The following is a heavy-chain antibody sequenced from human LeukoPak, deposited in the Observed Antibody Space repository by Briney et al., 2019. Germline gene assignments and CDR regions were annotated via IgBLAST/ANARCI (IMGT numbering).Heavy chain of an antibody. CDR3: ARTDLGGVRFLWFDP. D-gene: IGHD3-3*01. J-gene: IGHJ5*02. V-gene: IGHV1-24*01. CDR2: FDPEDGET. CDR1: GYTLTELS. Sequence: ASVKVSCKVTGYTLTELSMHWVRQAPGKGLEWMGGFDPEDGETIYAHKCQGRVTMTEDTSTDTAYMELSSLRSEDTAVYYCARTDLGGVRFLWFDPWGQGTLVTVSS.